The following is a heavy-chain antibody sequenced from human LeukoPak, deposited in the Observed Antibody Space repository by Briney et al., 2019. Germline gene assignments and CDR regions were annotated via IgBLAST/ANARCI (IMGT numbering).Heavy chain of an antibody. CDR3: ARAQGYCSSTSCRYYYYGMDV. D-gene: IGHD2-2*01. Sequence: IPSETLSLTCTVSGGSISSYYWSWIRQPPGKGLEWIGYIYYSGSTNYNPSLKSRVPISVDTSKNQFSLKLSSVTAADPAVYYCARAQGYCSSTSCRYYYYGMDVWGQGTTVTVSS. V-gene: IGHV4-59*01. CDR1: GGSISSYY. J-gene: IGHJ6*02. CDR2: IYYSGST.